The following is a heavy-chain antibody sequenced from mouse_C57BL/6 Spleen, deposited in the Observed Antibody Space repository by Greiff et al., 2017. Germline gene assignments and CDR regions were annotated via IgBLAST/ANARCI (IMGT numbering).Heavy chain of an antibody. D-gene: IGHD2-1*01. Sequence: VQLQQSGAELVRPGASVKLSCTASGFNIKDDYMHWVKQRPEQGLEWIGWLDPENGDTEYASKFQGKATITADTSSNTAYLQLSSLTSEDTAVYYCTTYGNYVFAYWGQGTLVTVSA. J-gene: IGHJ3*01. V-gene: IGHV14-4*01. CDR2: LDPENGDT. CDR3: TTYGNYVFAY. CDR1: GFNIKDDY.